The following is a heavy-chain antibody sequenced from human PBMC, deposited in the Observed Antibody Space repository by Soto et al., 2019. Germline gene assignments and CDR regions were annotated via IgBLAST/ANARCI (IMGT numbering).Heavy chain of an antibody. V-gene: IGHV1-8*01. J-gene: IGHJ2*01. D-gene: IGHD3-3*01. CDR1: GYTFTSYD. CDR3: ARAPHRALEWLSYPHWYFDL. CDR2: MNPNSGNT. Sequence: QVQLVQSGAEVKKPGASVKVSCKASGYTFTSYDINWVRQATGQGLEWMGWMNPNSGNTGYAQKFQGRVTMTRNTSISTAYMELSSLRSEDTAVYYCARAPHRALEWLSYPHWYFDLWGRGTLVTVSS.